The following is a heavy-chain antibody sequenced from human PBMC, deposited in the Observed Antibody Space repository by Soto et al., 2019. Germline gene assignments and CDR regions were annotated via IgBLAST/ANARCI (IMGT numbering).Heavy chain of an antibody. CDR3: ARQDIVLMVYAQCDY. CDR2: IYYSGST. J-gene: IGHJ4*02. CDR1: GGSISSSSYY. D-gene: IGHD2-8*01. Sequence: QLQLQESGPGLVKPSETLSLTCTVSGGSISSSSYYWGWIRQPPGKGLEWIGSIYYSGSTYYNPSLKSRITISVDASKNQFSLKLSSVTAADTAVYYCARQDIVLMVYAQCDYWGQGTLVTVSS. V-gene: IGHV4-39*01.